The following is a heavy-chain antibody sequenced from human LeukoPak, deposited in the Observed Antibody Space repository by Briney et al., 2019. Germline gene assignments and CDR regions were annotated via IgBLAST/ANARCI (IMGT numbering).Heavy chain of an antibody. CDR3: AEDAYGSGSYDAFDI. J-gene: IGHJ3*02. Sequence: PGGSLRLSCAASGFTFSTYAMNWVRQAPGKGLEWVSSISTGGLSTYYADSVKGRFTISRDNSKNALYLQMRSLRVEDTALYYCAEDAYGSGSYDAFDIWGQGTMVTVSS. D-gene: IGHD3-10*01. V-gene: IGHV3-23*01. CDR1: GFTFSTYA. CDR2: ISTGGLST.